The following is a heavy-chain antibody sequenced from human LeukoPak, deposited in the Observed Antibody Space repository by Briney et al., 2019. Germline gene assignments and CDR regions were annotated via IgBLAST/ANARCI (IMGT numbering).Heavy chain of an antibody. CDR3: AAMTTAAANACFY. CDR1: GLTLRSFA. Sequence: PGGSLRLSCEVSGLTLRSFAMSWVRQPAGKGLEWVSAISGDGGSTEYADSVKGRFTISRDNSKNTVYLQMNSLRAGDTALYYCAAMTTAAANACFYWGRRTVVTVSA. D-gene: IGHD2-2*01. V-gene: IGHV3-23*01. J-gene: IGHJ4*02. CDR2: ISGDGGST.